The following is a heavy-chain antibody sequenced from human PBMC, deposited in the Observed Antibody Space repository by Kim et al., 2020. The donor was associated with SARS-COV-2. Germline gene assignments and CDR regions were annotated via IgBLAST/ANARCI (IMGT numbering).Heavy chain of an antibody. Sequence: YAQDLTGRFDFSLDTYVSTAYLQISSLKSEDTAVYYCARYCSGGNCYFDYWGQGTLVTVSS. CDR3: ARYCSGGNCYFDY. J-gene: IGHJ4*02. V-gene: IGHV7-4-1*02. D-gene: IGHD2-15*01.